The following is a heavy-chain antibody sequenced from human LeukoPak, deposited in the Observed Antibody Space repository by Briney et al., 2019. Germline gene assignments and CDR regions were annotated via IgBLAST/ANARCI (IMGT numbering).Heavy chain of an antibody. CDR2: IYYSGST. D-gene: IGHD1-14*01. V-gene: IGHV4-61*01. CDR1: GDSVSSGSHY. Sequence: PSETLSLTCTVSGDSVSSGSHYWSWIRQPPGKGLEWIGYIYYSGSTNYNPSLKSRVTISIDSSKNQLSLMLSSVTAADTAVYYCVRAARYYWFDPWGQGTLVTVSS. CDR3: VRAARYYWFDP. J-gene: IGHJ5*02.